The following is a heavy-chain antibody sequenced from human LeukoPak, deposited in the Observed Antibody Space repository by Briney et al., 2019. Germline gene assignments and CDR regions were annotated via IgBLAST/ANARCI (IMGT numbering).Heavy chain of an antibody. V-gene: IGHV3-33*01. J-gene: IGHJ4*02. Sequence: GGSLRLSCAASGFTFSSYGMHWVRQAPGKGLEWVAVIWYDGSNKYYADSVKGRFTISRDNSKNTLYLQMNSLRAEDTAVYYCARDIDSEIAVAGISDYWGQGTLVTVSS. CDR3: ARDIDSEIAVAGISDY. CDR2: IWYDGSNK. D-gene: IGHD6-19*01. CDR1: GFTFSSYG.